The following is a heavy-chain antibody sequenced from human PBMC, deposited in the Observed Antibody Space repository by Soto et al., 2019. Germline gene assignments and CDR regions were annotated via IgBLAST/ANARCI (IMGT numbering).Heavy chain of an antibody. CDR1: GFTLSNPW. CDR2: IKSKTDGGTT. J-gene: IGHJ6*02. Sequence: GSLGLFCAPSGFTLSNPWMSGVGQAPGKGLEWVGRIKSKTDGGTTDYAAPVKGRFTISRDDSKNTLYLQMNSLKTEETAVYDCTTETYYYDSSGVMGYYGMDVWGQGTTVTVSS. V-gene: IGHV3-15*01. D-gene: IGHD3-22*01. CDR3: TTETYYYDSSGVMGYYGMDV.